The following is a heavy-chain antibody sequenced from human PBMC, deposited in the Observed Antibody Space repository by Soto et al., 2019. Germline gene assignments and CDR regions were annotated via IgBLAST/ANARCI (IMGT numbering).Heavy chain of an antibody. CDR3: ARDDAFANENAFDL. J-gene: IGHJ3*01. CDR2: ISPK. V-gene: IGHV3-33*01. CDR1: GFSFRTYG. D-gene: IGHD1-1*01. Sequence: GGSLRLSCAVSGFSFRTYGFHWVRQPPGKGLQWVAVISPKGHSDSVEGRFTISRDNSKDTLYLQMNNLRAEDTAVYYCARDDAFANENAFDLWGQGTKVTVS.